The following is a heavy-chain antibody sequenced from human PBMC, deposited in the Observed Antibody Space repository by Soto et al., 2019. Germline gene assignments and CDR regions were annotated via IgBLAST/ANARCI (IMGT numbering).Heavy chain of an antibody. CDR1: GFTFSSYW. Sequence: PGGSLRLSCAASGFTFSSYWMSWVRQAPGKGLEWVANIKQDGSEKYYVDSVKGRFTISRDNAKNSLYLQMNSLRAEDTAVYYCARVRGGVVVVEYYYYGMDVWGQGTTVTVSS. CDR3: ARVRGGVVVVEYYYYGMDV. D-gene: IGHD2-15*01. V-gene: IGHV3-7*04. CDR2: IKQDGSEK. J-gene: IGHJ6*02.